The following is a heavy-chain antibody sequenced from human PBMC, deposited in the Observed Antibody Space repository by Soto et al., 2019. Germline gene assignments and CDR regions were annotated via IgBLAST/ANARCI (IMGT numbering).Heavy chain of an antibody. J-gene: IGHJ5*02. CDR3: ATGYCSGGSCYRNWFDP. CDR2: IIPKLGSA. Sequence: SVKVSCKASGGGNLRDYRTTWVRRAPGQGLEWMGGIIPKLGSANYAQKFQGRVTITADESTSTAYMELSSLRSEDTAVYYCATGYCSGGSCYRNWFDPWGQGTLVTVSS. V-gene: IGHV1-69*13. CDR1: GGGNLRDYR. D-gene: IGHD2-15*01.